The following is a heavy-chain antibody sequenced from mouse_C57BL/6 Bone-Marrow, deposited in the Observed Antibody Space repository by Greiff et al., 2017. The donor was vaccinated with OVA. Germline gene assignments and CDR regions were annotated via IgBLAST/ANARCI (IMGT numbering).Heavy chain of an antibody. D-gene: IGHD1-1*01. V-gene: IGHV2-5*01. Sequence: VQLQQSGPGLVQPSQSLSITCTVSGFSLTSYGVHWVRQSPGQGLEWLGVIWRGGSTDYNAAFMSRLSITKDNSKSQVFFKMNRLQADDTAIYYCAKAVTTVGGWYFDVWGTGTTVTVSS. J-gene: IGHJ1*03. CDR3: AKAVTTVGGWYFDV. CDR1: GFSLTSYG. CDR2: IWRGGST.